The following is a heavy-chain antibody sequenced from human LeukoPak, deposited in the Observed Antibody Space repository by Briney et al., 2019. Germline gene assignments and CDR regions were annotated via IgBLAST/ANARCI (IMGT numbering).Heavy chain of an antibody. J-gene: IGHJ4*02. CDR2: ISAYNGNT. CDR1: GYTFTSYG. CDR3: TRDGGYYYDSSGYYRAY. V-gene: IGHV1-18*01. Sequence: ASVKVSCEASGYTFTSYGISWVRQAPGQGLEWMGWISAYNGNTNYAQKLQGRVTMTTDTSTSTAYMDLRSLRSDDTAVYYCTRDGGYYYDSSGYYRAYWGQGTLVTVSS. D-gene: IGHD3-22*01.